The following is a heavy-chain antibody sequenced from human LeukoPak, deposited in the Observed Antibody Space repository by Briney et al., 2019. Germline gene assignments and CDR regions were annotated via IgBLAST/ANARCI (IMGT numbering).Heavy chain of an antibody. CDR3: AAPTMVRAP. CDR2: ISSSSSYT. CDR1: GFPFTDYY. V-gene: IGHV3-11*03. D-gene: IGHD3-10*01. Sequence: GGPLSLSCAAPGFPFTDYYMSWLRQAPGKGREWVSYISSSSSYTNYADSVKGRFTISRDNAKNSLYLQMNSLRAEDTAVYYCAAPTMVRAPWGQGTLVTVSS. J-gene: IGHJ5*02.